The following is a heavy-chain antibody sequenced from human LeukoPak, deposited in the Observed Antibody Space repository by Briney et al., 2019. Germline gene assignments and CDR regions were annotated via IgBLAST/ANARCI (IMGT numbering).Heavy chain of an antibody. Sequence: SVKVSCKASGGTFSSYTIHWVRQAPAQGLEWMGRIIPIVNITNYAQRFQGRVTINADKSTSTAYMELSSLRSEDTAVYYCAREDYYYGMDVWGQGTTVTVSS. CDR2: IIPIVNIT. CDR1: GGTFSSYT. J-gene: IGHJ6*02. CDR3: AREDYYYGMDV. V-gene: IGHV1-69*04.